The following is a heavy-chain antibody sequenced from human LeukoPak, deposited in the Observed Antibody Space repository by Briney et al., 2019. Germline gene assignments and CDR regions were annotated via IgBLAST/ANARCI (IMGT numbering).Heavy chain of an antibody. V-gene: IGHV3-73*01. Sequence: PGGSLNLSCPGSGFSHIVSTMHWVRQASGKGLEWVGRIRDKAESYATVYAASVKGRITIYRDDSQNTAYLQLNSLRSDDTAVYYCTRSLTGTTFGDYWGQGTLVTVSS. CDR1: GFSHIVST. D-gene: IGHD1-7*01. J-gene: IGHJ4*02. CDR3: TRSLTGTTFGDY. CDR2: IRDKAESYAT.